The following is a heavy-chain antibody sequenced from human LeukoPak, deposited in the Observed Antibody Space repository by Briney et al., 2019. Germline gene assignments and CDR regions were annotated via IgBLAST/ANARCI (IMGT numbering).Heavy chain of an antibody. D-gene: IGHD5-18*01. J-gene: IGHJ5*02. V-gene: IGHV4-39*01. CDR1: GGSISSSSYY. CDR3: ARLGIQLWLRWFDP. Sequence: SETLSLTCTVSGGSISSSSYYWGWIRQPPGKGLEWIGSIYYSGSTYYNPSLKSRVTISVDTSKNQFSLKLSSVTAADTAVYYCARLGIQLWLRWFDPWGQGTLVTVSS. CDR2: IYYSGST.